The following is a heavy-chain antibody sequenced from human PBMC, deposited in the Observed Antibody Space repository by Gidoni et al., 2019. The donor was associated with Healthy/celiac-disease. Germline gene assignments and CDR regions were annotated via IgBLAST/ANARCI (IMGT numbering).Heavy chain of an antibody. CDR2: ISGSGGST. V-gene: IGHV3-23*01. J-gene: IGHJ4*02. CDR1: GFTFGSYA. Sequence: EVQLLESGGGLVQPGGSLRLSCAAYGFTFGSYAMSWVRQAPGKGLGWVPAISGSGGSTYYADSLKGRFTISRANSKNTLYLQMNILRAEDTAVYYCANDERQQLVPAHFDYWGQGTLVTVSS. CDR3: ANDERQQLVPAHFDY. D-gene: IGHD6-13*01.